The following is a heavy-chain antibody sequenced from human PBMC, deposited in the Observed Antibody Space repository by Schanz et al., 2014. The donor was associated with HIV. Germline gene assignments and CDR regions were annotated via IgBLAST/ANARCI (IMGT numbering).Heavy chain of an antibody. D-gene: IGHD6-13*01. CDR2: INWNSGDI. Sequence: EVQLVESGGGLVQPGRSLRISCAASGFDFGNYGMHWVRQVPGKGLEWVSGINWNSGDIGYADSVKGRFTISRDNAKNSLYLQMDSLRVEDTAVYYCAKDLWVRQQLGHQFDYWGQGTLVTVSS. CDR3: AKDLWVRQQLGHQFDY. CDR1: GFDFGNYG. J-gene: IGHJ4*02. V-gene: IGHV3-9*01.